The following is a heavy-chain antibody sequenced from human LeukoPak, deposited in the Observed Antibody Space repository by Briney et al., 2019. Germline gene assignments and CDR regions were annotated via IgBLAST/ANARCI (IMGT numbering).Heavy chain of an antibody. CDR3: AKDSEDWGYDFWSGYFSPYYFDY. CDR2: ISGSGGST. V-gene: IGHV3-23*01. D-gene: IGHD3-3*01. CDR1: GFTFSSYA. Sequence: GGSLRLSCAASGFTFSSYAMSWVRQAPGKGLEWVSAISGSGGSTYYADSVKGRFTISRDNSKNTLYLQMNSLRAEDTAVYYCAKDSEDWGYDFWSGYFSPYYFDYWGQGTLVTVSP. J-gene: IGHJ4*02.